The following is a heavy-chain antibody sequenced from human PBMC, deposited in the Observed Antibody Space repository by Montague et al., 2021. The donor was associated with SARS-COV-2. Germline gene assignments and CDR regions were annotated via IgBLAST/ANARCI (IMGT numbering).Heavy chain of an antibody. CDR3: ARSGVGIFDFSYFDS. CDR2: RYQNGAT. J-gene: IGHJ4*02. CDR1: GFSISSGYY. V-gene: IGHV4-38-2*01. Sequence: SETLSLTCGVSGFSISSGYYWGWIRQTPGKGLEWIGSRYQNGATXXSPXXXRPVTILLDTSKNQFSLSLTSVTAADTAVYYCARSGVGIFDFSYFDSWGQGSLVIVS. D-gene: IGHD3-3*01.